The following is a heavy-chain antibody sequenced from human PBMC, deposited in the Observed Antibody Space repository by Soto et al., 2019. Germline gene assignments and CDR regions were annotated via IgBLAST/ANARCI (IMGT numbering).Heavy chain of an antibody. J-gene: IGHJ6*02. V-gene: IGHV3-21*01. CDR3: ARDSVYGGGYSYGFGAYYYHGMDV. Sequence: PGGSLRLSCAASGFTFSSYSMNWVRQAPGKGLEWVSSISSSSSYIYYADSVKGRFTISRDNAKNSLYLQMNSLRAEDTAVYYCARDSVYGGGYSYGFGAYYYHGMDVWGQGTTVTVSS. CDR1: GFTFSSYS. CDR2: ISSSSSYI. D-gene: IGHD5-18*01.